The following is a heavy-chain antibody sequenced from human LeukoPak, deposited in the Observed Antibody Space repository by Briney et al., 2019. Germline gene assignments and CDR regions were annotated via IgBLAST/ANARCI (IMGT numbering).Heavy chain of an antibody. Sequence: SVSVSCKGSGCTFITSAVQWVRQARGQRLGWIGWILVASGHTNYAQRFHERVTITRDMSTSTAYMELSSLRSEDTAVYYCAATSTMTTGGTYFGMDVWGQGTTVTVSS. CDR1: GCTFITSA. CDR2: ILVASGHT. V-gene: IGHV1-58*01. J-gene: IGHJ6*02. CDR3: AATSTMTTGGTYFGMDV. D-gene: IGHD4-17*01.